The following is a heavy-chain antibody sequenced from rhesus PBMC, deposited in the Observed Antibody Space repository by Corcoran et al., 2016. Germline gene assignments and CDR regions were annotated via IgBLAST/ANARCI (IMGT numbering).Heavy chain of an antibody. CDR2: YIINGGGST. D-gene: IGHD6-25*01. CDR1: GFTFSSYG. Sequence: EVQLVESGGGLVQPGGSLRLSCAASGFTFSSYGMSWVCQAPGKGLEWVSYIINGGGSTYYADSVKGRFTISRDNSKNTLSLQMNSLRADDTAVYYCAKENSYSGSWNRGPFDYWGQGVLVTVSS. J-gene: IGHJ4*01. V-gene: IGHV3S5*01. CDR3: AKENSYSGSWNRGPFDY.